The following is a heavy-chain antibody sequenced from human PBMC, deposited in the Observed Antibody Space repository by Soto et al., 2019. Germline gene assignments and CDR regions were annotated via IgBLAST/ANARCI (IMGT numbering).Heavy chain of an antibody. CDR2: ISYEGSNK. D-gene: IGHD4-4*01. Sequence: SVVSLRLSCAASGFTFSSYAMHWVRQAPGTGLEWVAVISYEGSNKYYADSVKGRFTISRDNSKNTLYLQMNSLRTEDTAVYYCARVLGGMATVPFDYWGQGALVTVSS. J-gene: IGHJ4*02. CDR3: ARVLGGMATVPFDY. CDR1: GFTFSSYA. V-gene: IGHV3-30-3*01.